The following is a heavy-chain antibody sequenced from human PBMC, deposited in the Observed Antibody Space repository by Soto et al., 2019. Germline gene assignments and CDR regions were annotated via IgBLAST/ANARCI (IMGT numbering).Heavy chain of an antibody. J-gene: IGHJ6*02. CDR3: AIHHYYGMDV. D-gene: IGHD3-10*01. Sequence: EVQLVESGGGLVQPGGSLRLSCAASGFTFSSNSMNWVRQAPGKGLEWVSYISSSSTTYYADSVKGRFTISRDNAKSSLYLQMNSLRAEDTAVYYCAIHHYYGMDVWGQGTTVTVSS. CDR1: GFTFSSNS. CDR2: ISSSSTT. V-gene: IGHV3-48*01.